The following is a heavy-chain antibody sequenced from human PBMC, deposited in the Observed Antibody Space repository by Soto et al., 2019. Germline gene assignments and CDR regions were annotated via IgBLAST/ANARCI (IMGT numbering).Heavy chain of an antibody. CDR2: ISYDGSNK. Sequence: GGSLRLSCVASGFTFSSYGMHWFRQAPGKGLEWVAVISYDGSNKYYADSVKGRFTISRDNSKNTLYLQMNSLRAEDTAVYYCAKDRSLVRGPMPYWGQGTLVTVSS. CDR3: AKDRSLVRGPMPY. D-gene: IGHD3-10*01. V-gene: IGHV3-30*18. J-gene: IGHJ4*02. CDR1: GFTFSSYG.